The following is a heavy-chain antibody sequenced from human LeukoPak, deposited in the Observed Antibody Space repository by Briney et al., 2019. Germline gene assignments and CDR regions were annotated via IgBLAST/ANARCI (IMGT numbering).Heavy chain of an antibody. J-gene: IGHJ4*02. CDR3: ARGGLNYYDSSGYSG. CDR1: GYTFTSYD. D-gene: IGHD3-22*01. CDR2: MNPNSGDT. Sequence: GASVKVSCKASGYTFTSYDINWVRQATGQGLEWMGWMNPNSGDTGYAEKFQGRVTMTRNTSISTAYMELSSLRSEDTAVYYCARGGLNYYDSSGYSGWGQGTLVTVSS. V-gene: IGHV1-8*01.